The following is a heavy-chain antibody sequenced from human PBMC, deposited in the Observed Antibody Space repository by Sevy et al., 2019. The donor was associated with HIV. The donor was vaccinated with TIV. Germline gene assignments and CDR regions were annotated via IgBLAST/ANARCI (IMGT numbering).Heavy chain of an antibody. J-gene: IGHJ5*02. D-gene: IGHD5-18*01. CDR1: GGSMSSYY. Sequence: SETLSLTCAVSGGSMSSYYWSWIRQPPGKGLEWIGYIYYSGSANYNPSLKSRVTISVDTSKNQFSLQLSSVTAADTAVYYCARGAGYSYGYFTWFDPWGQGTLVTVSS. CDR2: IYYSGSA. CDR3: ARGAGYSYGYFTWFDP. V-gene: IGHV4-59*01.